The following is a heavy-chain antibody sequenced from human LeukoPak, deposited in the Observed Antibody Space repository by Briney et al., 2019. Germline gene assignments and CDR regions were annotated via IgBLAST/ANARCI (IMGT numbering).Heavy chain of an antibody. D-gene: IGHD2-2*02. CDR3: ARVRYCSSTSCYTSRFDP. Sequence: PSETLSLTCTVSGGSISSGGYYWSWIRQHPGKGLEWIGHIYYSGSTYYNPSLKSRVTISVDTSKNQFSLKLSSVTVANTAVYYCARVRYCSSTSCYTSRFDPWGQGSVVSVCS. V-gene: IGHV4-31*03. J-gene: IGHJ5*02. CDR1: GGSISSGGYY. CDR2: IYYSGST.